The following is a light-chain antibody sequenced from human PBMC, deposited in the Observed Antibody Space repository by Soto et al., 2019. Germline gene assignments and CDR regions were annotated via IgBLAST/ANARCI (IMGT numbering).Light chain of an antibody. Sequence: EIVMTQSPVTLSVSPRERATLSCRASQSVSTNLAWYQQKPGQAPRLLIYSASTGATGIPARFSASGSGTEFTLTISSLQYEDFAVYYCQQYNNWPLTFGGGTKVEI. J-gene: IGKJ4*01. CDR1: QSVSTN. CDR3: QQYNNWPLT. CDR2: SAS. V-gene: IGKV3-15*01.